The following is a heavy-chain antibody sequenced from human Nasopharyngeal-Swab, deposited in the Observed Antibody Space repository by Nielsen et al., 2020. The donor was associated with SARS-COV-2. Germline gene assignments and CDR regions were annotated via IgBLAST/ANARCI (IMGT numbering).Heavy chain of an antibody. CDR2: IYWDDDK. D-gene: IGHD3-10*01. V-gene: IGHV2-5*02. CDR3: AHRGRLNVAFDI. Sequence: GPTLVKPAQTLTLTCTFSGFSLSTSGVGVGWIRQPPGKALEWLALIYWDDDKRYSPSLKSRLTITKDTSKNQVVLTMTNMDPVDTATYYCAHRGRLNVAFDIWGQGTMVTVSS. J-gene: IGHJ3*02. CDR1: GFSLSTSGVG.